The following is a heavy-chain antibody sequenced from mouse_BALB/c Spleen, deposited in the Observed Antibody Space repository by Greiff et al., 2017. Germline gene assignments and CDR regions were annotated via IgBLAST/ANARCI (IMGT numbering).Heavy chain of an antibody. CDR1: GYTFTSYW. CDR2: INPSTGYT. D-gene: IGHD1-1*01. Sequence: VQLQQSGAELAKPGASVKMSCKASGYTFTSYWMHWVKQRPGQGLEWIGYINPSTGYTEYNQKFKDKATLTADKSSSTAYMQLSSLTSEDSAVYYCAREGSSWDYWGQGTTLTVSS. J-gene: IGHJ2*01. CDR3: AREGSSWDY. V-gene: IGHV1-7*01.